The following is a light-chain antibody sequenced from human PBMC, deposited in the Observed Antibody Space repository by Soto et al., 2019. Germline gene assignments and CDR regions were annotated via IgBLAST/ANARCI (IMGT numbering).Light chain of an antibody. CDR1: QGISSW. J-gene: IGKJ3*01. CDR2: DAS. Sequence: DIQMTQSPSTLSASVGDRVTITCRASQGISSWLAWYQQKPGKAPKLLIYDASSLESGVPSRFSGSGAGTEFTLTISSLQPDYFATYYCQQNNPKLTFGPGTKVDIK. CDR3: QQNNPKLT. V-gene: IGKV1-5*01.